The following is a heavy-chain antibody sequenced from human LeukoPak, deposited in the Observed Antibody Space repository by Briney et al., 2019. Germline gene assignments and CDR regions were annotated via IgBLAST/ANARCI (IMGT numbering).Heavy chain of an antibody. V-gene: IGHV4-4*02. J-gene: IGHJ3*02. CDR2: AYHNGDT. Sequence: SETLSLTCTVSGGSITTSHWWSWVRQPPGKGLEWIGEAYHNGDTNFSPSLNSRAFISVDKSKNQLSLELYGVTSADTAVYYCARGQAEDSGAFVIWGQGTLVTVSS. CDR1: GGSITTSHW. D-gene: IGHD3-10*01. CDR3: ARGQAEDSGAFVI.